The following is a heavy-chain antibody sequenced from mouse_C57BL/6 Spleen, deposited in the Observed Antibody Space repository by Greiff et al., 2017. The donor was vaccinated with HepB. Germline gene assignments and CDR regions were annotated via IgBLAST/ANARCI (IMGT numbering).Heavy chain of an antibody. Sequence: QVQLKQPGAELVMPGASVKLSCKASGYTFTSYWMHWVKQRPGQGLEWIGEIDPSDSYTNYNQKFKGKSTLTVDKSSSTAYMQLSSLTSEDSAVYYCASSLYYGSSYWFAYWGQGTLVTVSA. V-gene: IGHV1-69*01. CDR3: ASSLYYGSSYWFAY. CDR1: GYTFTSYW. J-gene: IGHJ3*01. D-gene: IGHD1-1*01. CDR2: IDPSDSYT.